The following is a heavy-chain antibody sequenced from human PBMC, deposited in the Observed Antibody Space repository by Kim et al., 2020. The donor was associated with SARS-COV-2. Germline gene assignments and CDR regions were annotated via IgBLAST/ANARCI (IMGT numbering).Heavy chain of an antibody. CDR1: GYSFTSYW. V-gene: IGHV5-51*01. D-gene: IGHD4-17*01. CDR2: IYPGDSDT. J-gene: IGHJ4*02. CDR3: ARFDRSTLSHPPLRWYDPRGGYFDY. Sequence: GESLKISCKGSGYSFTSYWIGWVRQMPGKGLEWMGIIYPGDSDTRYSPSFQGQVTISADKSISTAYLQWSSLKASDTAMYYCARFDRSTLSHPPLRWYDPRGGYFDYWGQGTLVTVSS.